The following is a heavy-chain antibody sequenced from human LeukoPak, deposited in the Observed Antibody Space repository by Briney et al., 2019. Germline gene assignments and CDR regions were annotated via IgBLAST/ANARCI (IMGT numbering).Heavy chain of an antibody. Sequence: GGSLRLSCAASGFTFSTYTMAWVRQAPGGGPEWVSGIGGDGGGGTFADSVRGRFAISRDNSKSTLYLQMNSLRAEDTAVYYCAKAYHDSGCLIDYWGQGTLVTVSS. CDR3: AKAYHDSGCLIDY. J-gene: IGHJ4*02. CDR1: GFTFSTYT. CDR2: IGGDGGGG. V-gene: IGHV3-23*01. D-gene: IGHD6-19*01.